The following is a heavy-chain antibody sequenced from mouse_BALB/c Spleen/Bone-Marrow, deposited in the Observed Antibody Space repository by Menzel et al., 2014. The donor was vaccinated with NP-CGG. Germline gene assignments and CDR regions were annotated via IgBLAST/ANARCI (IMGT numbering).Heavy chain of an antibody. CDR2: IYPYNGGT. D-gene: IGHD2-1*01. CDR3: ARGKFYYGNYVGPDY. J-gene: IGHJ2*01. V-gene: IGHV1S29*02. Sequence: VQLKESGPELVKPGASVKISCKASGYTFTDYNMHWVKQSHGKSLEWIGYIYPYNGGTGYNQKFKSKATLTVDNSSSTAYMELRSLTSEDSAVYYCARGKFYYGNYVGPDYWGQGTTLPVSS. CDR1: GYTFTDYN.